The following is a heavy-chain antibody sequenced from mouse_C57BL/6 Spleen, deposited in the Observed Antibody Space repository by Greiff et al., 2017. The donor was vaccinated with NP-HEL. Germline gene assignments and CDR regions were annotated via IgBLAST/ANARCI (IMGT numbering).Heavy chain of an antibody. Sequence: EVKLMESGGGLVQPGGSLKLSCAASGFTFSDYYMYWVRQTPEKRLEWVAYISNGGGSTYYPDTVKGRFTISRDNAKNTLYLQMSRLKSEDTAMYYCARLDYGAYAMDYWGQGTSVTVSS. J-gene: IGHJ4*01. CDR2: ISNGGGST. V-gene: IGHV5-12*01. D-gene: IGHD1-1*01. CDR1: GFTFSDYY. CDR3: ARLDYGAYAMDY.